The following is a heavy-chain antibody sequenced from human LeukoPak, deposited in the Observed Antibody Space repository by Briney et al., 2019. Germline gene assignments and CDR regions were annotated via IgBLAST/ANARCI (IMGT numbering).Heavy chain of an antibody. D-gene: IGHD6-19*01. Sequence: GGSLRLSCSASGFTFSTYPMHGVRQAPGKGLEYVSAITSNGVNTYYADSVKGRFTISRDNSKNTLYLQMSSLRTEDTAVYYCVRRSSAWYGDYWGQGTLVTVSS. CDR3: VRRSSAWYGDY. CDR1: GFTFSTYP. V-gene: IGHV3-64D*09. J-gene: IGHJ4*02. CDR2: ITSNGVNT.